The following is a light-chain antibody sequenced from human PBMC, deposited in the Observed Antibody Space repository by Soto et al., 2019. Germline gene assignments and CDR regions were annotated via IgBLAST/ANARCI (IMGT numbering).Light chain of an antibody. CDR1: QTISSW. CDR3: LQHNTYSWT. CDR2: KAS. V-gene: IGKV1-5*03. Sequence: DIQMTQSPSTLSGSVGDRFTITCRASQTISSWLAWYQQKPGKXPKXXIYKASTLKSGVPSRFSGSGSGTELTITISSLQPEDFETYYCLQHNTYSWTFGRGTKVDIK. J-gene: IGKJ1*01.